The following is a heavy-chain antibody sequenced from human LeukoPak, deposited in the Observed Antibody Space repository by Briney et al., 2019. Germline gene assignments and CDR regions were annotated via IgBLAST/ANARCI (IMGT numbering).Heavy chain of an antibody. CDR2: INHSGST. D-gene: IGHD1-26*01. Sequence: PSETLSLTCAVYGGSFSGYYWSWIRQPPGKGLEWIGEINHSGSTNYNPSLKSRVTISVDTSKNQFSLKLSSVTAADTAVYYCARVVSYWIVPLLNWFDPWGQGTLVTVSS. V-gene: IGHV4-34*01. CDR3: ARVVSYWIVPLLNWFDP. CDR1: GGSFSGYY. J-gene: IGHJ5*02.